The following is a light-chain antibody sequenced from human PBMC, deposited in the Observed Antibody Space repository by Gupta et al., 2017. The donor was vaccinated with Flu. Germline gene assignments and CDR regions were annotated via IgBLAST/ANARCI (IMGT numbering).Light chain of an antibody. V-gene: IGLV3-21*02. CDR3: QVWDSSSDHFWV. CDR2: DDS. Sequence: SYVLTQPPSVSVAPGQTARITCGGNNIGSKSVHWYQQKPGQATVVVVHDDSDRPSGIPERFSGSNSGNTATLTITRVEAGDEADYYCQVWDSSSDHFWVFGGGTKLTVL. CDR1: NIGSKS. J-gene: IGLJ3*02.